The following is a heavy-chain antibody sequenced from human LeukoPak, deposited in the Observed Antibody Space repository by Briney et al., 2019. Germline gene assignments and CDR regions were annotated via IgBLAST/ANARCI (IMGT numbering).Heavy chain of an antibody. Sequence: GGSLRLSCAASGFTFSSYGMHWVRQAPGKGLEWVAVISYDGSNKYYADSVKGRFTISRDNAKNSLYLQMNSLRAEDTALYYCAKEGDYGGNPYWGQGTLVTVSS. V-gene: IGHV3-30*18. CDR2: ISYDGSNK. J-gene: IGHJ4*02. CDR3: AKEGDYGGNPY. CDR1: GFTFSSYG. D-gene: IGHD4-23*01.